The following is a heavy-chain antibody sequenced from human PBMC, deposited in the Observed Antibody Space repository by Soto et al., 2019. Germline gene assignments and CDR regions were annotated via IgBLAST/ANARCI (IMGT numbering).Heavy chain of an antibody. J-gene: IGHJ3*02. V-gene: IGHV4-61*01. CDR3: ARDRGYYDSSGYLKAFDI. CDR1: GGSVSSGSYY. Sequence: SETLSLTCTVSGGSVSSGSYYWSWIRQPPGKGLEWIVYIYYSGSTNYNSSLKSRVTISVDTSKNQFSLKLTSVTAADTAVYYCARDRGYYDSSGYLKAFDIWGQGTMVTVSS. CDR2: IYYSGST. D-gene: IGHD3-22*01.